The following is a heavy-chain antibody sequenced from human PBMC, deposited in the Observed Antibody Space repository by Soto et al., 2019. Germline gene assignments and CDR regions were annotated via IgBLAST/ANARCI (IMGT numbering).Heavy chain of an antibody. J-gene: IGHJ6*02. CDR2: IVPIFGTT. V-gene: IGHV1-69*05. Sequence: QVQLVQSGAEVKKPGSSVKVSCKVSGGTFSNYAIDWVRLAPGHGLEWMGGIVPIFGTTYYTQKFQGRATIISDDSTTTASLDIRSLRSEDTAIYYCARVEAVAGLYNYHGLDVWGQGTAVSVSS. D-gene: IGHD6-19*01. CDR3: ARVEAVAGLYNYHGLDV. CDR1: GGTFSNYA.